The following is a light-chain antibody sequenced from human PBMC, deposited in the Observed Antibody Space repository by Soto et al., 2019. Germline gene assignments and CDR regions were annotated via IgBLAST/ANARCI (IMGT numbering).Light chain of an antibody. Sequence: QSALTQPPSASGSPGQSVTIPCTGTSSDVGGYNYVSWYQQHPGKAPKLMIYEVSKRPSGVPDRFSGSKSGNTASLTVSGLQAEDEADYYCSSYAGNNNLEVFGTGTKVTVL. CDR2: EVS. CDR3: SSYAGNNNLEV. CDR1: SSDVGGYNY. V-gene: IGLV2-8*01. J-gene: IGLJ1*01.